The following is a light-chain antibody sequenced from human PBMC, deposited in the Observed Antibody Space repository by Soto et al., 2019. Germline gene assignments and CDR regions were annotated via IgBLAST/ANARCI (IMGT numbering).Light chain of an antibody. Sequence: QSALTQPASVSGSPGQSITISCPGTSSDVGSYNLVSWYQQHPGKDPKLMIYEGSKRPSGVSNRFSGSKSGNTASLTISGLQAEDEAYYCCWSYAGSSTLVVFGGGTKLTVL. CDR2: EGS. J-gene: IGLJ2*01. V-gene: IGLV2-23*01. CDR3: WSYAGSSTLVV. CDR1: SSDVGSYNL.